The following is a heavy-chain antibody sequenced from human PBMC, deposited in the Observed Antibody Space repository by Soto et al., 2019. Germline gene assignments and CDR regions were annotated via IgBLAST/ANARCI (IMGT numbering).Heavy chain of an antibody. CDR1: GFTFSSYS. V-gene: IGHV3-21*01. D-gene: IGHD2-15*01. Sequence: EVQLVESGGGLVKPGGSLRLSCAASGFTFSSYSMNWVRQAPGKGLEWVSSISSSSSDIYYADSVKGRFTISRDKAKNSLYLQMNSLRAEDTAVYYCARVNCSGGSCYSFGTDYWGQGTLVTVSS. CDR2: ISSSSSDI. CDR3: ARVNCSGGSCYSFGTDY. J-gene: IGHJ4*02.